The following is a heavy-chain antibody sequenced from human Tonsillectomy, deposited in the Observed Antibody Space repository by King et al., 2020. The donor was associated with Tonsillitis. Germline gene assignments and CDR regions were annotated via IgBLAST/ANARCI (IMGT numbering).Heavy chain of an antibody. CDR2: ISGSGGST. Sequence: VQLVESGGGLVQPGGSLRLSCAASGFTFSTYAMSWVRQAPGKGPEWVSAISGSGGSTYYADSVKGRFTISRDNSKNTLYLQMNSLRAEDSAIYYCAKDMTTFGGGWFDPWGQGTLVTVSS. CDR1: GFTFSTYA. J-gene: IGHJ5*02. V-gene: IGHV3-23*04. CDR3: AKDMTTFGGGWFDP. D-gene: IGHD3-16*01.